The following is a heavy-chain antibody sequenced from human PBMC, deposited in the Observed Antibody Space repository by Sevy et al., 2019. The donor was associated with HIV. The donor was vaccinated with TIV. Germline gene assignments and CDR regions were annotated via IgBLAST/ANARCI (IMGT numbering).Heavy chain of an antibody. CDR3: ARRRSPPDY. V-gene: IGHV4-38-2*01. CDR2: IYHSGST. J-gene: IGHJ4*02. CDR1: GYSISSGYY. Sequence: SETLSLTCAVSGYSISSGYYWGWIRQPPGKGLEWIGSIYHSGSTYYNPSLKSRVTISVDTSKNQFSLKLSSVTATDTAVYYCARRRSPPDYWGQGTLVTVSS.